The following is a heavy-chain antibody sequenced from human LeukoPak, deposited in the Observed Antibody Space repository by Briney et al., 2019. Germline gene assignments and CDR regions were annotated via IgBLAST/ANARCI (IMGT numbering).Heavy chain of an antibody. V-gene: IGHV3-30*02. CDR1: GFTFSNYG. CDR3: VRDFSNYVAFFDS. J-gene: IGHJ4*02. CDR2: IRYDERQE. D-gene: IGHD4-11*01. Sequence: GGSLRLSCAASGFTFSNYGMHWVRQAPGKGLEWVAFIRYDERQEFYADSVKGRFTISRDNSKSTLYLQMGSLRTEDTAVYYCVRDFSNYVAFFDSWGQGVLVIVSS.